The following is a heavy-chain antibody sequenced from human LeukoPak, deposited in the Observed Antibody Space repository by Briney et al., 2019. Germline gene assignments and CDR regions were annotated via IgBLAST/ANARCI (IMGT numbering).Heavy chain of an antibody. CDR2: ITAYNGNT. V-gene: IGHV1-18*01. Sequence: EASVNVSCKASGYTFTSFGVSWVRQAPGQGLEWMGWITAYNGNTNYAQKFQGRVTMTTDTSTSTVYMELRSLRSEDTAVYYCARAHPRITMVRGGVDYWGQGTLVTVSS. CDR1: GYTFTSFG. D-gene: IGHD3-10*01. CDR3: ARAHPRITMVRGGVDY. J-gene: IGHJ4*02.